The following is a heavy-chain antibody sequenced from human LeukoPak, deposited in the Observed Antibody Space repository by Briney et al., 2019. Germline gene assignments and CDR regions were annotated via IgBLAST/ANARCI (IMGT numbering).Heavy chain of an antibody. Sequence: GESLRLSCAASGFTFNTYTMYWVRQAPGKGLEWVSVIYSGGSTYYADSVKGRFTISRDNAKNSLYLQMNSLRAEDTAVYYCARGHYDFWSGCYRSDFDYWGQGTLITVSS. V-gene: IGHV3-66*01. CDR3: ARGHYDFWSGCYRSDFDY. D-gene: IGHD3-3*01. CDR2: IYSGGST. CDR1: GFTFNTYT. J-gene: IGHJ4*02.